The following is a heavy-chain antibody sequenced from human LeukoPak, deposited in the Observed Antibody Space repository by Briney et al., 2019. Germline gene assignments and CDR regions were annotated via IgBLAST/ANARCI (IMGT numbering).Heavy chain of an antibody. V-gene: IGHV3-7*01. D-gene: IGHD3-10*01. Sequence: ETLSLTCAVYGGSFSGYYSSWIRHPPRKGLEWVANINREAGEKYHMDSVKGPFTISTETTKKPLYIQMNRLRTEGTAIYYCARAPGGSGSSYYFDCWGQGMLVIVSS. CDR2: INREAGEK. CDR3: ARAPGGSGSSYYFDC. CDR1: GGSFSGYY. J-gene: IGHJ4*02.